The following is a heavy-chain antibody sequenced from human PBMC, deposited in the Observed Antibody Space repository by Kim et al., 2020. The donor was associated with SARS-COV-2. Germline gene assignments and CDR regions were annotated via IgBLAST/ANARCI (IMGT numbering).Heavy chain of an antibody. CDR1: GFTFSSYG. CDR2: IKQHGSEK. Sequence: GGSLRLSCAASGFTFSSYGMSWVRQAPGKGLEWVANIKQHGSEKNYVDSVKGRFTISIDNAKNSLYLQMNSLRAEDTAVYYCARDCLAVAALDYYDYG. CDR3: ARDCLAVAALDYYDYG. V-gene: IGHV3-7*03. J-gene: IGHJ6*01. D-gene: IGHD5-12*01.